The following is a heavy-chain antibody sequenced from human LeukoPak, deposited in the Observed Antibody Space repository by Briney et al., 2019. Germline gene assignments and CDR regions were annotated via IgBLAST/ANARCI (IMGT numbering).Heavy chain of an antibody. CDR1: GFTFSSYG. D-gene: IGHD2-21*02. J-gene: IGHJ4*02. CDR3: ARDRGDFYYFDY. Sequence: GGSLRLSCAASGFTFSSYGMHWVRQAPGKGLEWVAFIWYDGSNKYYADSVKGRFTISGDNSKNTLYLQMNSLRAEDTAVYYCARDRGDFYYFDYWGQGTLVTVSS. V-gene: IGHV3-33*01. CDR2: IWYDGSNK.